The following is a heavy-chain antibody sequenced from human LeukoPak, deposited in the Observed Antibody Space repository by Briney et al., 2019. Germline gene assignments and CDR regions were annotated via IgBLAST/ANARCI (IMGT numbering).Heavy chain of an antibody. CDR1: GFTFSSYW. D-gene: IGHD5-24*01. CDR3: ARGGVEMATIPFDY. J-gene: IGHJ4*02. V-gene: IGHV3-53*01. CDR2: IYSGGST. Sequence: PGGSLRLSCAASGFTFSSYWMSWVRQAPGKGLEWVSVIYSGGSTYYADSVKGRFTISRDNSKNTLYLQMNSLRAEDTAVYYCARGGVEMATIPFDYWGQGTLVTVSS.